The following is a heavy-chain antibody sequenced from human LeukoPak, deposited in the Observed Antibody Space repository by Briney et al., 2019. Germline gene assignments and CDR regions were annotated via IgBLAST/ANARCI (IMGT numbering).Heavy chain of an antibody. J-gene: IGHJ3*02. CDR1: GFTFSGYS. CDR2: ISSSTSYI. D-gene: IGHD5-24*01. V-gene: IGHV3-21*01. Sequence: GGSLRLSCAASGFTFSGYSMNWIRQAPGKGLEWVSSISSSTSYIYYADSVKGRFTISKDNAKNSLYLQMNSLRAEDTAVYYCARDREMTLDAFDIWGQGTMVTVSS. CDR3: ARDREMTLDAFDI.